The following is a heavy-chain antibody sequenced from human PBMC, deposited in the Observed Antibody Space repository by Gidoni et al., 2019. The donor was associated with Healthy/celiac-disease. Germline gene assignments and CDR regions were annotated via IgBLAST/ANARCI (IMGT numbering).Heavy chain of an antibody. CDR2: IYWNDDK. CDR3: AHRRRYCSSTSCYIGGFDP. D-gene: IGHD2-2*02. CDR1: GFSLSTSGVG. Sequence: QITLKESGPTLVKPTQTLTLTCPFSGFSLSTSGVGVGWIRQPPGKALEWLELIYWNDDKRYSPSLKRRLTITKDTSKNQVVLTMTNMDPVDTATYYCAHRRRYCSSTSCYIGGFDPWGQGTLVTVSS. V-gene: IGHV2-5*01. J-gene: IGHJ5*02.